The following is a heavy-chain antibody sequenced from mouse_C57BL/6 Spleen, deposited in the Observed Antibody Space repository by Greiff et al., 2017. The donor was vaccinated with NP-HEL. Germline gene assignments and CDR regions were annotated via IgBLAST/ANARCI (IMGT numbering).Heavy chain of an antibody. D-gene: IGHD1-1*01. CDR1: GYTFTSYW. Sequence: QVQLQQPGAELVRPGSSVKLSCKASGYTFTSYWMHWVKQRPIQGLEWIGNIDPSDSETHYNQKFKDKATLTVDKSSSTAYMQLSSLTSEDSAVYYCARTYSYYGGSSVYFGCWGQGATLAVSS. CDR2: IDPSDSET. V-gene: IGHV1-52*01. CDR3: ARTYSYYGGSSVYFGC. J-gene: IGHJ2*01.